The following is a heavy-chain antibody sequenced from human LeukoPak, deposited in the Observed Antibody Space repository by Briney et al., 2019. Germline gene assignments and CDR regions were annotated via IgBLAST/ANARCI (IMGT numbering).Heavy chain of an antibody. D-gene: IGHD2-21*01. Sequence: GGSLRLSCAASGFSFGSYDMYWVRQAPGKGLECVSSISSSGNYIYHVDSVKGRFTISRDNAMNSLFLQMNSLRAEDTAVYYCARGGGYCGGDCYGIDYWGQGTLVTVSS. CDR1: GFSFGSYD. CDR3: ARGGGYCGGDCYGIDY. V-gene: IGHV3-21*01. J-gene: IGHJ4*02. CDR2: ISSSGNYI.